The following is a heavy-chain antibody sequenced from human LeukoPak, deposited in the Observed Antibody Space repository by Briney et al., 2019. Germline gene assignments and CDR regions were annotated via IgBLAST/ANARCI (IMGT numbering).Heavy chain of an antibody. CDR2: IIPILGIA. CDR3: ARGGGLVPGTWFDP. CDR1: GGTFSSYA. V-gene: IGHV1-69*04. D-gene: IGHD6-19*01. J-gene: IGHJ5*02. Sequence: SVKVSCKASGGTFSSYAISWVRQAPGQGLEWMGRIIPILGIANYAQKFQGRVTITADKSTSTAYMELSSLRSEDTAVYYCARGGGLVPGTWFDPWGQGTLVTVSS.